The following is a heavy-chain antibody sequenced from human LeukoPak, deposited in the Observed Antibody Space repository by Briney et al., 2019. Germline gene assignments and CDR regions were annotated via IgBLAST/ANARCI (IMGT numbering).Heavy chain of an antibody. CDR3: AKDEDDYVWGSYRYKDY. J-gene: IGHJ4*02. D-gene: IGHD3-16*02. V-gene: IGHV3-7*03. CDR1: GFTFSSYW. CDR2: IKQDGSEK. Sequence: GGSLRLSCAASGFTFSSYWMSWVRQAPGKGLGWVANIKQDGSEKYYVDSVKGRFTISRDNAKNSLYLQMNSLRAEDTAVYYCAKDEDDYVWGSYRYKDYWGQGTLVTVSS.